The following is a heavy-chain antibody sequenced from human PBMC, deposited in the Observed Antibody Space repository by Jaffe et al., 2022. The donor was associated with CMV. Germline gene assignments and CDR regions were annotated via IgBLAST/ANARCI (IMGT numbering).Heavy chain of an antibody. J-gene: IGHJ4*02. V-gene: IGHV1-2*02. Sequence: QVQLVQSGAEVKKPGASVKVSCKASGYTFTGYYMHWVRQAPGQGLEWMGWINPNSGGTNYAQKFQGRVTMTRDTSISTAYMELSRLRSDDTAVYYCARDSTYSNAPSGYFDYWGQGTLVTVSS. CDR1: GYTFTGYY. CDR2: INPNSGGT. D-gene: IGHD4-4*01. CDR3: ARDSTYSNAPSGYFDY.